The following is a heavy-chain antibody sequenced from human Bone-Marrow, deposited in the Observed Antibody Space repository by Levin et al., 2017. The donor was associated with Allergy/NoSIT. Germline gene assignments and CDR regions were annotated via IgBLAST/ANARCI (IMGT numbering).Heavy chain of an antibody. V-gene: IGHV3-30-3*01. CDR3: ARGDSVVVAARGYYYGMDV. CDR2: ISYDGSNK. CDR1: GFTFSSYA. D-gene: IGHD2-15*01. Sequence: GGSLRLSCAASGFTFSSYAMHGVRQAPGKGLEWVAVISYDGSNKYYADSVKGRFTISRDNSKNTLYLQMNSLRAEDTAVYYCARGDSVVVAARGYYYGMDVWGQGTTVTVSS. J-gene: IGHJ6*02.